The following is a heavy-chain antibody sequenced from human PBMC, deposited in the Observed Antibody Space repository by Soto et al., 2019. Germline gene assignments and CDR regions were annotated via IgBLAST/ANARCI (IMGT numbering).Heavy chain of an antibody. J-gene: IGHJ6*02. CDR3: ARPMKNTYYYDSSGYYPRGSFYYYYGMDV. Sequence: QVQLVQSGAEVKKPGSSVKVSCKASGGTFSSYAISWVRQAPGQGLEWMGGIIPIFGTANYAQKFQGRVTITADESTSTAYMELSSLRSEDTAVYXCARPMKNTYYYDSSGYYPRGSFYYYYGMDVWGQGTTVTVSS. CDR2: IIPIFGTA. CDR1: GGTFSSYA. D-gene: IGHD3-22*01. V-gene: IGHV1-69*01.